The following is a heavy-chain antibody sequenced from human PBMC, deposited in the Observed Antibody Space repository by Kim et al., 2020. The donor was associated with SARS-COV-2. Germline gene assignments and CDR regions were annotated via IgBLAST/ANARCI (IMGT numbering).Heavy chain of an antibody. V-gene: IGHV1-18*01. J-gene: IGHJ6*02. CDR3: ARILGHYYYGMDV. D-gene: IGHD1-26*01. Sequence: AQKLQGRVTMTTDTSTSTAYMELRSLRSDDTAVYYCARILGHYYYGMDVWGQGTTVTVSS.